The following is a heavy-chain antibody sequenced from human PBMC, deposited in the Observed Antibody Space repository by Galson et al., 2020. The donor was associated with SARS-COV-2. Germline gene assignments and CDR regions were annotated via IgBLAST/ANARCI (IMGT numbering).Heavy chain of an antibody. Sequence: SETLSLTCSVSGASISNTGYYWGWIRQPPGKGLEWIASIYYDGRTFYNPSLKSRVTILIDSSMNQFSLILTSVTAADTAVYFCARIRGDFYPHDNWGQGTLVTVSS. CDR1: GASISNTGYY. J-gene: IGHJ4*02. CDR3: ARIRGDFYPHDN. V-gene: IGHV4-39*07. CDR2: IYYDGRT. D-gene: IGHD2-21*01.